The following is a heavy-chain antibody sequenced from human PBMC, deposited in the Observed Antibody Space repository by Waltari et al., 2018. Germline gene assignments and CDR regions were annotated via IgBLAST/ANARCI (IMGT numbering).Heavy chain of an antibody. CDR2: IIPIFGTA. V-gene: IGHV1-69*01. Sequence: QVQLVQSGAEVKKPGSSVKVSCKASGGTFSSYAISWVRPAPGQGLEWRGGIIPIFGTANYAQKCQGRVTITADESTSTAYMELSSLRSEDTAVYYCARDTGYSSGWYHPYYFDYWGQGTLVTVSS. CDR1: GGTFSSYA. D-gene: IGHD6-19*01. J-gene: IGHJ4*02. CDR3: ARDTGYSSGWYHPYYFDY.